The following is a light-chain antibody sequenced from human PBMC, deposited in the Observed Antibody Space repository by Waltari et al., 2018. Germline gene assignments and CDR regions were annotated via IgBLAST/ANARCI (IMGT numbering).Light chain of an antibody. CDR2: AAS. CDR3: QHYVRLPAT. V-gene: IGKV3-20*01. J-gene: IGKJ1*01. Sequence: EIVLTQSPGTLSLSPGERATLSCRASQSVSRTLAWYQQKPGQAPSLRSYAASTRAPGIPDRFSGSGSGTDFSLTISRLEPEDFAVYYCQHYVRLPATFGQGTKVEIK. CDR1: QSVSRT.